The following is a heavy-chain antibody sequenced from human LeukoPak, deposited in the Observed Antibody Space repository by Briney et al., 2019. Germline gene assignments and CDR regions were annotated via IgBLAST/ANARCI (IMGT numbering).Heavy chain of an antibody. CDR2: IYTSGST. CDR1: AGSISSTY. Sequence: PSETLSLTCTVSAGSISSTYWSWIRQPAGKGLEWIGRIYTSGSTNYNPSLKSRVTMSVDTSKNQFSLKLSSVTAADTAVYYCARNSGTYPNDAFDIWGQGTMVTVSS. D-gene: IGHD1-26*01. V-gene: IGHV4-4*07. J-gene: IGHJ3*02. CDR3: ARNSGTYPNDAFDI.